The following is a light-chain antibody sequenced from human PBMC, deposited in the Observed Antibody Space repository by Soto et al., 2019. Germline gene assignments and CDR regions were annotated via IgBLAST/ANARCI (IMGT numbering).Light chain of an antibody. J-gene: IGLJ1*01. Sequence: QSVLTQPASVSGSPGQSITISCTGTSSDVGGYKYVSWYQHYPGKAPKLMIYEVSNRPSGVSNRFSGSKSGNTASLTISGLQAEDEADYYCSSYTTSSNVFGTGTKVTVL. CDR3: SSYTTSSNV. CDR1: SSDVGGYKY. CDR2: EVS. V-gene: IGLV2-14*01.